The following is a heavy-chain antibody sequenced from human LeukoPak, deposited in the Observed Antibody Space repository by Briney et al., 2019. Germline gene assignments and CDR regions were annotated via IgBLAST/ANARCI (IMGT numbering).Heavy chain of an antibody. D-gene: IGHD4-17*01. J-gene: IGHJ4*02. CDR1: GFTFGSYS. CDR2: ISSSSSTI. Sequence: GGSLRLSCAASGFTFGSYSMNWVRQAPGKGLEWVSYISSSSSTIYYADSVKGRFTISRDNAKNSLYLQMNSLRAEDTAVYYCARITVSLDDYWGQGTLVTVSS. CDR3: ARITVSLDDY. V-gene: IGHV3-48*01.